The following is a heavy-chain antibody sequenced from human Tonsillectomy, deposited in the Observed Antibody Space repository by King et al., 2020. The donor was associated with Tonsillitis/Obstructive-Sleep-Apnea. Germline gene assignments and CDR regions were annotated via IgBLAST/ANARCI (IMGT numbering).Heavy chain of an antibody. CDR3: AAICSGGSCYSNY. V-gene: IGHV1-69*12. J-gene: IGHJ4*02. CDR1: GGTFSSYA. Sequence: VQLVQSGAEVKKPGSSVKVACKAFGGTFSSYAISGVRQAPGQGREWMGGMITIFGTANYAQKFQGRVTITADESTSTAYMELSSLRSEDTAVYYCAAICSGGSCYSNYWGQGTLVTVSS. D-gene: IGHD2-15*01. CDR2: MITIFGTA.